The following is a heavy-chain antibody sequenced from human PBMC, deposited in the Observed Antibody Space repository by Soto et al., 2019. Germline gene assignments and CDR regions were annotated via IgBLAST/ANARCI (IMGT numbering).Heavy chain of an antibody. D-gene: IGHD6-13*01. J-gene: IGHJ4*02. V-gene: IGHV3-21*01. CDR3: ARDLIAAAGTFDY. Sequence: GGSLRLSCAASGFTFSSYSMNWVHQAPGKGLEWVSSISSSSSYIYYADSVKGRFTISRDNAKNSLYLQMNSLRAEDTAVYYCARDLIAAAGTFDYWGQGTLVTVSS. CDR2: ISSSSSYI. CDR1: GFTFSSYS.